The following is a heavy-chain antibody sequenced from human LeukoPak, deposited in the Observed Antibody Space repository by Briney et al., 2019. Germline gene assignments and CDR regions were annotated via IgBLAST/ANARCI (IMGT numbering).Heavy chain of an antibody. CDR2: IKQDGSDT. Sequence: GGSLRLSCAASGFSFTNSWMTWVRQAPGKGLEWVANIKQDGSDTYYVDSVKGRFTVSRDNAQNSLFLQMNNLRVDDTAMCYCGRGGYTSSWYWVDWGQGTQVTVSS. V-gene: IGHV3-7*01. D-gene: IGHD2-2*01. CDR3: GRGGYTSSWYWVD. J-gene: IGHJ4*02. CDR1: GFSFTNSW.